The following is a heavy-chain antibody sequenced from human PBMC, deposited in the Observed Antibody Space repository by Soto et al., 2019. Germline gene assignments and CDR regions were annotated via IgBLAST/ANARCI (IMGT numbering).Heavy chain of an antibody. CDR1: EDTFTHYD. CDR3: VRRVASGHRSWFDP. Sequence: QVELVQSGAEVKKPGASVKVSCQASEDTFTHYDINWVRQATGQGLEWMGWMNPNTGNIDYAHKFQGRLTMTRDTSTRTVYMDLSSLRSDDTAVYYCVRRVASGHRSWFDPWGQGTLVTVSS. J-gene: IGHJ5*02. D-gene: IGHD2-21*01. V-gene: IGHV1-8*02. CDR2: MNPNTGNI.